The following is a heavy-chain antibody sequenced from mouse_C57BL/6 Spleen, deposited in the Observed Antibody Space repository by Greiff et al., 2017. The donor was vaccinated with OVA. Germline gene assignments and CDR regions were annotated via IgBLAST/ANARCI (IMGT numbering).Heavy chain of an antibody. CDR1: GYAFSSSW. CDR3: ARRVLSGCAMDY. V-gene: IGHV1-82*01. D-gene: IGHD2-3*01. CDR2: IYPGNGDT. Sequence: QVQLQQSGPELVKPGASVKISCKASGYAFSSSWMNWVKQRPGKGLEWIGRIYPGNGDTNYNGKFKGKATLTADKSSNTAYMQLRRLTTVDSAVSVCARRVLSGCAMDYWGKGTSVTVSS. J-gene: IGHJ4*01.